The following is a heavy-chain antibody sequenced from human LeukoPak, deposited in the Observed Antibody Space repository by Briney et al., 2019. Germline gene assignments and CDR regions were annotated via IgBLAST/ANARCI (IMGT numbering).Heavy chain of an antibody. V-gene: IGHV3-30*18. CDR3: AKVKGEVIGAFDI. J-gene: IGHJ3*02. D-gene: IGHD3-16*01. CDR2: ISYDGNNR. CDR1: RFSFSSYG. Sequence: GGSLRLSCAASRFSFSSYGMHWVRQAPGKGLEWVAVISYDGNNRYYADSVKGRFTISRYNSKNTLYLQMNSLRAEDTAVYYCAKVKGEVIGAFDIWGQGTMVTVSS.